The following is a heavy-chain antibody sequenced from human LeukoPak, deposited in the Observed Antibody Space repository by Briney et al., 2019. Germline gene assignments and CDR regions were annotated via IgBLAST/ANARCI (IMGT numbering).Heavy chain of an antibody. CDR1: GGSISSGGYY. CDR3: AREGGGPSQLSFHFDY. Sequence: PSQTLSLTYTVSGGSISSGGYYWSWIRQHPGKGLEWIGYINYSGSTYYNSSHKSRVTISVDTSKNQFSLKLSSVTAADTAVYYCAREGGGPSQLSFHFDYWGHGTLVTVSS. CDR2: INYSGST. D-gene: IGHD6-6*01. J-gene: IGHJ4*01. V-gene: IGHV4-31*03.